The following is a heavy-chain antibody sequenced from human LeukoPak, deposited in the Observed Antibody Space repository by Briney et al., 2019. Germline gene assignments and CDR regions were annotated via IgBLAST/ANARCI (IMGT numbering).Heavy chain of an antibody. V-gene: IGHV3-48*01. CDR1: GFTLSSHT. Sequence: PGGSLRLSCAAFGFTLSSHTMHWVRQAPGKGLERVSYIDSTTGNIYSADSVRGRFTISRDIAKNSLYLQMNSLRPEDTALYYCASWGGAAAGFSGPYDYWGQGTLLTVSS. J-gene: IGHJ4*02. CDR3: ASWGGAAAGFSGPYDY. D-gene: IGHD6-13*01. CDR2: IDSTTGNI.